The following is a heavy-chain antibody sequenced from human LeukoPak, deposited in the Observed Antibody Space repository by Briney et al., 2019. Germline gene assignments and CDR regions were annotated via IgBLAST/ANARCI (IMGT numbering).Heavy chain of an antibody. CDR2: IYWNNDN. Sequence: KKSGPTLVNPTQTLXLTCTFSGFSLSTSGVGVGWIRKPPGQALEWLALIYWNNDNRYSPSLKTGLTITKDTSKNQVVLTMTEMDPVDTATYYSAHYGDYRFMYYFDYWGQGILVTVSS. CDR3: AHYGDYRFMYYFDY. D-gene: IGHD4-17*01. V-gene: IGHV2-5*01. J-gene: IGHJ4*02. CDR1: GFSLSTSGVG.